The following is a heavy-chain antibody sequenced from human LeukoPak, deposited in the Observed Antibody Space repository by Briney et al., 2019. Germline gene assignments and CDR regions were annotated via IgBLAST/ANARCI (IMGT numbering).Heavy chain of an antibody. V-gene: IGHV3-11*01. J-gene: IGHJ6*02. D-gene: IGHD4-17*01. CDR1: GFTFSDYY. Sequence: GESLRLSCAVSGFTFSDYYMTWIRQAPGKGLEWISDVSDSGRTRDYADSVKGRFTVSRDNARNSLYLQMNCLRADDTAVYYCARTLYDYDYAYYYGMDVWGQGTTVTVSS. CDR2: VSDSGRTR. CDR3: ARTLYDYDYAYYYGMDV.